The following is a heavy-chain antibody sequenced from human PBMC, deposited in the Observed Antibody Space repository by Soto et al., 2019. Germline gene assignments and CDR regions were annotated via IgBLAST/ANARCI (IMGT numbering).Heavy chain of an antibody. J-gene: IGHJ6*02. CDR1: GFTVSSNY. V-gene: IGHV3-53*01. CDR2: IYSGGST. CDR3: ARDPGPVSDGMDV. Sequence: LRLSCAASGFTVSSNYMSWVRQAPGKGLEWVSVIYSGGSTYYADSVKGRFTISRDNSKNTLYLQMNSLRAEDTAVYYCARDPGPVSDGMDVWGQGTTVTVSS.